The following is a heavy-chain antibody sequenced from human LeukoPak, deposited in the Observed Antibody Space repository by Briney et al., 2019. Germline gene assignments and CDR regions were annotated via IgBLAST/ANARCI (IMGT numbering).Heavy chain of an antibody. CDR2: ISGSGGST. CDR1: GFTFSSYA. J-gene: IGHJ5*02. Sequence: GGSLRLSCAASGFTFSSYAMSWVRQAPGKGLEWVSAISGSGGSTYYADSVKGRFTISRDNSKNTLYLQMNSLRAEDTAVYYCAKDPDIWFGELSIWFDPWGQGTLSPSPQ. D-gene: IGHD3-10*01. CDR3: AKDPDIWFGELSIWFDP. V-gene: IGHV3-23*01.